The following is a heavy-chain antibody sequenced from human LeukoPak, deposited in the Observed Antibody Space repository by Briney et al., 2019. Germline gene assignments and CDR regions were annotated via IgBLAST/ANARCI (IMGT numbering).Heavy chain of an antibody. CDR3: ARMPVTSARYCSSTSCSY. CDR2: INPNSGGT. D-gene: IGHD2-2*01. Sequence: ASVKVSCKASGYTFTGYYMHWVRQAPGQGLEGMGWINPNSGGTNYAQKFQGRVTMTRDTSISTAYMELSRLRSDDTAVYYCARMPVTSARYCSSTSCSYWGQGTLVTVSS. CDR1: GYTFTGYY. V-gene: IGHV1-2*02. J-gene: IGHJ4*02.